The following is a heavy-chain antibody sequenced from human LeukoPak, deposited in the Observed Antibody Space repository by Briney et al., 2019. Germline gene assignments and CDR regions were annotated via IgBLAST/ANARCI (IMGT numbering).Heavy chain of an antibody. V-gene: IGHV4-39*01. Sequence: SEPLSLTFPVSGASVSDSLSYWGWVRPPPGKGLEWVANVYYTGSTYYNPSLKSRVTMSVDTSKNQFSLKMTSVTAADTAIYYCARLTKGRYFDYIFAFWGQGILVTVSS. CDR2: VYYTGST. CDR3: ARLTKGRYFDYIFAF. D-gene: IGHD3-9*01. J-gene: IGHJ4*02. CDR1: GASVSDSLSY.